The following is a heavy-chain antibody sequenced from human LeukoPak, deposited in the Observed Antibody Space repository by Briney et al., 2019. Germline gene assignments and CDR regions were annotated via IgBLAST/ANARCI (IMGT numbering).Heavy chain of an antibody. CDR2: IYYSGST. J-gene: IGHJ5*02. CDR1: GGSISSSSYY. Sequence: SETLSLTCTVSGGSISSSSYYWGWIRQPPGKGLEWIGSIYYSGSTYYNPSLKSRVTISVDTSKNQFSLKLSSVTAADTAVYYCARAGYSYGNWFDPWGQGTLVTVSS. D-gene: IGHD5-18*01. CDR3: ARAGYSYGNWFDP. V-gene: IGHV4-39*01.